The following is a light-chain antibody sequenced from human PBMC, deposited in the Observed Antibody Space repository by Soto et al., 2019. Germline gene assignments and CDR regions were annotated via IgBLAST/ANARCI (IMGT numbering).Light chain of an antibody. CDR3: QQYYSYLWT. Sequence: IQMTQSPSSLSASVGDRVAITCRASQGISSYLAWYQQKPGKAPKLLIYAASTLQSGVPSRFSGSGSGTDFTLTISCLQSEDFATYYCQQYYSYLWTFGQGTKVDIK. V-gene: IGKV1-8*01. CDR1: QGISSY. CDR2: AAS. J-gene: IGKJ1*01.